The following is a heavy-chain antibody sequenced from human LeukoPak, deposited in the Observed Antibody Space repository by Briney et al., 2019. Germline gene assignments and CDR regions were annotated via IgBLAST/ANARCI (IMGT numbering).Heavy chain of an antibody. V-gene: IGHV4-34*01. Sequence: SETLSLTCAVYGGPFSGYYWSWIRQPPGKGLEWIGEINHSGSTNYNPSLKSRVTISVDTSKNQFSLKLSSVTAADTAVYYCARRGRIIAAAGNDYYYYGMDVWGQGTTVTVSS. CDR2: INHSGST. D-gene: IGHD6-13*01. CDR3: ARRGRIIAAAGNDYYYYGMDV. CDR1: GGPFSGYY. J-gene: IGHJ6*02.